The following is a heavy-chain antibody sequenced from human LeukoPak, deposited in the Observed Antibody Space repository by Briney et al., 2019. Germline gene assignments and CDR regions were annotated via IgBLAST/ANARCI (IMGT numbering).Heavy chain of an antibody. Sequence: PGGCLRLSCAASGFTFSSYAMSWVRQAPGKGLEWVSAISGSGGSTYYADSVKGRFTISRDNSKNTLYLQMNSLRAEDTAVYYCAKSAKSYYYDSSGLVTPLYYYYGMDVWGQGTTVTVSS. J-gene: IGHJ6*02. CDR1: GFTFSSYA. D-gene: IGHD3-22*01. CDR3: AKSAKSYYYDSSGLVTPLYYYYGMDV. CDR2: ISGSGGST. V-gene: IGHV3-23*01.